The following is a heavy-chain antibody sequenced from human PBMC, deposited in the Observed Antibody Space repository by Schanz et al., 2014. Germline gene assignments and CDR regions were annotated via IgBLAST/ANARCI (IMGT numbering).Heavy chain of an antibody. V-gene: IGHV3-66*01. CDR2: IYIGGNT. CDR3: ARGGPAYYFDD. CDR1: GFSVGNKY. Sequence: EVQLVESGGGLVQPGGSLRLSCAASGFSVGNKYINWVRQAPGKGLEWVSFIYIGGNTYYADSVKGRFTSSRDNSKNTVYTQMNSLRDEDTAVYYCARGGPAYYFDDWGRGTLVTVSS. J-gene: IGHJ4*02.